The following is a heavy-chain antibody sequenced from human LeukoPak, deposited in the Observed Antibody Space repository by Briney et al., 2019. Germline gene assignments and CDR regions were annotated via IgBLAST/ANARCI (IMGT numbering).Heavy chain of an antibody. CDR3: ARGGSRSYTSSTLDY. CDR2: ISYSGST. D-gene: IGHD6-6*01. J-gene: IGHJ4*02. V-gene: IGHV4-59*01. CDR1: GGSINVYY. Sequence: PSETLSLTCSVSGGSINVYYWNSIRQSPGKGLEWIGSISYSGSTNYNPSLKSRVTISMDTSKNRFSLKVSSVIAADTAMYYCARGGSRSYTSSTLDYWGQRTLVTVSS.